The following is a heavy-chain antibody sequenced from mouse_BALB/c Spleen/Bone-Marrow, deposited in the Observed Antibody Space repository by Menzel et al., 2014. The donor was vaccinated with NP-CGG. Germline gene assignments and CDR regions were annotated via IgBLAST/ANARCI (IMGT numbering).Heavy chain of an antibody. CDR2: ISSGSSTI. V-gene: IGHV5-17*02. CDR3: TRGGNWDDFDV. Sequence: EVQLVESGGGLVQPGGSRRLSCAASGFTFSSFGMHWVRQAPEKGLEWVAYISSGSSTIFYVDTVKGRFTIPRDNPKNTLFLQMTSLRSEDTAMYYCTRGGNWDDFDVWGAGTTVTVSS. CDR1: GFTFSSFG. J-gene: IGHJ1*01. D-gene: IGHD4-1*01.